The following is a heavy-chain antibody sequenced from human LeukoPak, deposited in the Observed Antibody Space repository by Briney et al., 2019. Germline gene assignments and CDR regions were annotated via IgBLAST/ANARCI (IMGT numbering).Heavy chain of an antibody. Sequence: GGSLRLSCAASGFTFSSYWMSWVRQAPGRGLEWVANINQDESEKFYVDSVKGRLTISRDNAKNSLYLQMNSLGADDTAVYYCARVRGDNGDYGVDYWGQGTQVTVSS. J-gene: IGHJ4*02. D-gene: IGHD4-17*01. CDR2: INQDESEK. V-gene: IGHV3-7*01. CDR1: GFTFSSYW. CDR3: ARVRGDNGDYGVDY.